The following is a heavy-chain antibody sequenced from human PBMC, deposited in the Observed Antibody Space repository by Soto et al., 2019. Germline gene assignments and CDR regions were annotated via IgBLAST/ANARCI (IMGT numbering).Heavy chain of an antibody. CDR1: GGSVSSDKYL. CDR3: ASHDDHRSPPLGFPI. V-gene: IGHV4-39*01. Sequence: QVQLQESGPRLVKPSETLTLKCTVSGGSVSSDKYLWGWIRQPPGKGLEWVASIRYGGATSGTTFSNPSLGGRLTLSLDTSADQVSLRLTSVTATDTAVYYCASHDDHRSPPLGFPIWGQGTLVTVSS. D-gene: IGHD3-10*01. J-gene: IGHJ3*02. CDR2: IRYGGATSGTT.